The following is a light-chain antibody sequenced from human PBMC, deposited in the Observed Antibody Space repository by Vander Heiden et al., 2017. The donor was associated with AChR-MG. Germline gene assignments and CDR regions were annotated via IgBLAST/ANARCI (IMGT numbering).Light chain of an antibody. CDR2: LGS. CDR3: MQALQNLYT. V-gene: IGKV2-28*01. CDR1: QSLLHSNGYNY. Sequence: DIVMTQSPLPLPVTPEEPASIPCRSSQSLLHSNGYNYLDWYLQKPGETPPILIYLGSTRASGVLARFSGSGSGTDFTMKISKVEAEDVGVSYCMQALQNLYTFGQGTKLEIK. J-gene: IGKJ2*01.